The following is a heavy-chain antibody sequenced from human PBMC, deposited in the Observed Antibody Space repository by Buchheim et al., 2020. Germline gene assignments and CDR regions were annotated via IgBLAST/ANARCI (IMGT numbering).Heavy chain of an antibody. D-gene: IGHD6-19*01. CDR2: ISSSSSTI. CDR1: GFIFSSYS. Sequence: EVQLVESGGGLVQPGGSLRLSCAASGFIFSSYSMNWVRQAPGKGLEWVSYISSSSSTIYYADSVKGRFTISRDNAKNSLYLQMNSLRAEDTAVYYCARAGSSGWLRGRNWFDPWGQGTL. V-gene: IGHV3-48*01. CDR3: ARAGSSGWLRGRNWFDP. J-gene: IGHJ5*02.